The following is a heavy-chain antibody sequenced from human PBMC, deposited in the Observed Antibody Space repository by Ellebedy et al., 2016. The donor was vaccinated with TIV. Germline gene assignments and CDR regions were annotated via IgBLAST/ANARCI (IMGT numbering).Heavy chain of an antibody. CDR1: GFTLSNYW. CDR3: ARVVSSGSGFDI. Sequence: PGGSLRLSCAASGFTLSNYWMHWVRQAPGKGLVWVSRLNSDVSSIIYADSVKGRFTISRDNAKNTLYLQMNSLRAEDTAVYYCARVVSSGSGFDIWGQGTMVTVSS. V-gene: IGHV3-74*01. D-gene: IGHD1-26*01. CDR2: LNSDVSSI. J-gene: IGHJ3*02.